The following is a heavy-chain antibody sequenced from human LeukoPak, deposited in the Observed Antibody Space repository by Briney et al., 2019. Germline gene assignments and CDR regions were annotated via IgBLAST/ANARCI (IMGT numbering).Heavy chain of an antibody. J-gene: IGHJ4*02. CDR3: ARSNSGSYYHFDY. Sequence: ASVTVSCKTSTYTFTNYGITWVRQAPGQGPEWLGWISTYNDNTYYAQKFQGRVTMTTDTSTSTAYMELMILTSDDTAVYYCARSNSGSYYHFDYGGQGTLVTVSS. CDR1: TYTFTNYG. V-gene: IGHV1-18*01. D-gene: IGHD1-26*01. CDR2: ISTYNDNT.